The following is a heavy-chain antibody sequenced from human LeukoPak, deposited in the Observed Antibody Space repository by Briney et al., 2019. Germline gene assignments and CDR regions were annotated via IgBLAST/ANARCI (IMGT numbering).Heavy chain of an antibody. J-gene: IGHJ4*02. V-gene: IGHV4-39*01. CDR1: GDAITGSSYY. D-gene: IGHD3-22*01. Sequence: SETLSLTCTVSGDAITGSSYYWGWIRQPPGKGLEWIGSMYYSGSTFSNPSLRSRVNMSADTSKNQFSLKLSSVTAADAAVYYCARQYYDSTGYYYFDNWGQGTQVTVSS. CDR2: MYYSGST. CDR3: ARQYYDSTGYYYFDN.